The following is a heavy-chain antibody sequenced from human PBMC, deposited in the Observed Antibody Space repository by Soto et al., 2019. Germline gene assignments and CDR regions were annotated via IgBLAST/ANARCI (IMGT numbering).Heavy chain of an antibody. CDR1: GFTFSSYA. Sequence: VQLLESGGGLVQPGGSLRLSCAASGFTFSSYAMSWVRQAPGKGLEWVSAISGSGGSTYYADSVKGRFTISRDNSKNTLYLQMNSLRAEDTAVYYCAKVEPGIAVAGPTKFDYWGQGTLVTVSS. V-gene: IGHV3-23*01. D-gene: IGHD6-19*01. CDR2: ISGSGGST. J-gene: IGHJ4*02. CDR3: AKVEPGIAVAGPTKFDY.